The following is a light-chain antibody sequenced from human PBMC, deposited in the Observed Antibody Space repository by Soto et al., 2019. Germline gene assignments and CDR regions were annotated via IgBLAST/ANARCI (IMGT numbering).Light chain of an antibody. CDR3: QQYGSVPRT. Sequence: EIVLTQSPGTLSLSPGERATLSCRASESVSTSYLAWYQQKPGQAPRLLIYGASSRATGIPDRFSGSGSGADFALTISRLESEDSAVYCCQQYGSVPRTFGGGTKVEIK. CDR1: ESVSTSY. J-gene: IGKJ4*01. CDR2: GAS. V-gene: IGKV3-20*01.